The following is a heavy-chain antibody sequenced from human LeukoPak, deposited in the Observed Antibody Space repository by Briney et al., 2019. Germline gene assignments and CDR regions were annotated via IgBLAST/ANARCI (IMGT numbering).Heavy chain of an antibody. CDR1: GFIFSSYG. D-gene: IGHD3-16*01. Sequence: GGSLRLSCAASGFIFSSYGMHWVRQAPGKGLEWMGGFDPEDGETIYAQKFQGRVTMIEDTSTDTAYMELSSLRSDDTAVYYCATSAWGAETPAFGYWGQGTLVSVSS. CDR3: ATSAWGAETPAFGY. V-gene: IGHV1-24*01. J-gene: IGHJ4*02. CDR2: FDPEDGET.